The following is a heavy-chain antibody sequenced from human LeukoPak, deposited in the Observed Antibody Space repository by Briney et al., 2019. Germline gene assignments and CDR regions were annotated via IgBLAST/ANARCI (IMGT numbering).Heavy chain of an antibody. Sequence: GGSLRLSCAASGFTFSSYAMNWVRQAPGKGLEWVSGISGSGGSTYYADSVKGRVTISRDSSKNTLYLQMNSLRAEDTAVYYCAKDLSSSWNYFDYWGQGTLVTVSS. CDR3: AKDLSSSWNYFDY. J-gene: IGHJ4*02. V-gene: IGHV3-23*01. D-gene: IGHD6-13*01. CDR2: ISGSGGST. CDR1: GFTFSSYA.